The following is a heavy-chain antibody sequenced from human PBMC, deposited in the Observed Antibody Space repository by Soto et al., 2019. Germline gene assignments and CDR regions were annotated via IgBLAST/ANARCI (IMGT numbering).Heavy chain of an antibody. CDR3: ARSYSVTTSSYYGMDV. V-gene: IGHV1-69*01. J-gene: IGHJ6*02. CDR2: IIPMFGTP. Sequence: QVQLIQSGAAVKKPGSSVKVSCHTSGDAFSSYAMSWVRQGPGQGLEWMGGIIPMFGTPIYTEKFQGRVTISAYETTRAVYMELRSLTSDDSDVYYCARSYSVTTSSYYGMDVWGQGTTIIVS. CDR1: GDAFSSYA. D-gene: IGHD4-17*01.